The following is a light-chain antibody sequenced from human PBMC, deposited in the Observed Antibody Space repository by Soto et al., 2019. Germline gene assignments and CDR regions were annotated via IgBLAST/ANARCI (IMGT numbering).Light chain of an antibody. CDR2: EVS. CDR3: NSYTSDNRNYV. CDR1: SSDVGSYTS. J-gene: IGLJ1*01. Sequence: QSVLTQPASVSGSPGQSITISCTGSSSDVGSYTSVSWYQQHPGKAPKLMIYEVSNRPSGVSRRFSGSKSGNTASLTISGLHAEDEAHYYCNSYTSDNRNYVFGTGTKVTVL. V-gene: IGLV2-14*01.